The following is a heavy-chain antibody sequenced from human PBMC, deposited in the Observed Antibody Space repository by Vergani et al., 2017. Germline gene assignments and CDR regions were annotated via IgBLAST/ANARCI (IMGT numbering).Heavy chain of an antibody. D-gene: IGHD5-12*01. CDR3: ARDRVDIVATTTYYYYYYGMDV. J-gene: IGHJ6*02. V-gene: IGHV3-53*04. CDR1: GFPFSSHG. CDR2: IYSGGST. Sequence: EAQLLESGGGLVQPGGSLRLSCVASGFPFSSHGMSWVRQTPGKGLEWVSGIYSGGSTYYADSVKGRFTISRHNSKNTLYLQMNSLRAEDTAVYYCARDRVDIVATTTYYYYYYGMDVWGQGTTVTVSS.